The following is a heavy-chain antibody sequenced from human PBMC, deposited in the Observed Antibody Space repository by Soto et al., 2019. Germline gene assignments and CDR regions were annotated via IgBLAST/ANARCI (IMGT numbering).Heavy chain of an antibody. D-gene: IGHD2-2*03. CDR2: FYPGDSTS. CDR3: ARIIGYCRNNDCSWTFDI. V-gene: IGHV5-51*01. CDR1: GYSFISYW. Sequence: GESLKISCKTSGYSFISYWVAWVRQKPGKGLEWMGTFYPGDSTSTYSPSFQGQVTISVDKSISTAYLHLNSLKASDTAMYYCARIIGYCRNNDCSWTFDIWGQGTTVTVSS. J-gene: IGHJ3*02.